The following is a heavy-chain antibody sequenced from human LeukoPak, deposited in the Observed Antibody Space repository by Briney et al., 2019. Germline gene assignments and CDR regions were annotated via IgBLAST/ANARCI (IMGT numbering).Heavy chain of an antibody. CDR3: TRLGGYYYYGMDV. CDR2: IRSKANSYAT. Sequence: GGSLRLSCAASGFTFSGSAMHWVRQASGKGLEWVGRIRSKANSYATAYAASVKGRFTISRDDSKNTAYLQMNSLKTEGTAVYYCTRLGGYYYYGMDVWGQGTTVTVSS. J-gene: IGHJ6*02. V-gene: IGHV3-73*01. D-gene: IGHD2-15*01. CDR1: GFTFSGSA.